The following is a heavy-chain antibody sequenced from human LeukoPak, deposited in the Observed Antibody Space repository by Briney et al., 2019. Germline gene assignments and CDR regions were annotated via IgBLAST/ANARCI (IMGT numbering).Heavy chain of an antibody. V-gene: IGHV4-39*01. Sequence: SETLSLTCTVSGGSIGVSSDYYWGWIWQPPGKGLEWIGSFYYGGRTCYNPSLKGRVTISVDTSNNQFSLKLSSGTAADTAVYYCARLPPTMVHIDFWGQGTLVTVSS. CDR1: GGSIGVSSDYY. CDR2: FYYGGRT. CDR3: ARLPPTMVHIDF. D-gene: IGHD4/OR15-4a*01. J-gene: IGHJ4*02.